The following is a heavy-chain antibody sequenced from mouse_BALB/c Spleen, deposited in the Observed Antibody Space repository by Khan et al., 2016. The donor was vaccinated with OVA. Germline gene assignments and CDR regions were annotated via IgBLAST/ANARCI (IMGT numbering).Heavy chain of an antibody. V-gene: IGHV5-17*02. CDR1: GFTFSSFG. Sequence: EVELVESGGGLVQPGGSRKLSCAASGFTFSSFGMHWVRQAPEKGLEWVAYISSCSAAIYYADIVKGRFTISRDNPKNTLFLQMSSLRHEDTAMYYCARSMITTWYFDVWGAGTTVTVSS. CDR2: ISSCSAAI. D-gene: IGHD2-4*01. CDR3: ARSMITTWYFDV. J-gene: IGHJ1*01.